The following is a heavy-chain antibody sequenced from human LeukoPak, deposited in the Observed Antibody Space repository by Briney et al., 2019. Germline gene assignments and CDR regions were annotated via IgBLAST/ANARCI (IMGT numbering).Heavy chain of an antibody. Sequence: PSETLSLTCTVSGGSISSSSYYWGWIRQPPGKGLEWIGSIYYSGSTYYNPSLKSRVTISVDTSKNQFSLKLSSVTAADTAVYYCARKLTGTGGWYWYFDLWGRGTLVTVSS. J-gene: IGHJ2*01. CDR2: IYYSGST. CDR3: ARKLTGTGGWYWYFDL. CDR1: GGSISSSSYY. V-gene: IGHV4-39*07. D-gene: IGHD6-19*01.